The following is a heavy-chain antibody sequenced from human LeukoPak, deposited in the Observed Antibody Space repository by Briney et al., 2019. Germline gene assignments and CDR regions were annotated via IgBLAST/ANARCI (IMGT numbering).Heavy chain of an antibody. J-gene: IGHJ4*02. Sequence: GGSLRLSCAGSGFTFSSYSMKWVRQAPGKGREWVSSISSSSSDIYYADSVKGRFTISRDNANNSLYLQMNSLRAEDTAVYYCARASSLYSYGPWWGQGTLVTVSS. V-gene: IGHV3-21*01. CDR3: ARASSLYSYGPW. CDR2: ISSSSSDI. D-gene: IGHD5-18*01. CDR1: GFTFSSYS.